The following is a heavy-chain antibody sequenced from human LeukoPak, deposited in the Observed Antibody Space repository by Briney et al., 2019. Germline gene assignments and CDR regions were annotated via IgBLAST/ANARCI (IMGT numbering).Heavy chain of an antibody. Sequence: GRSLRLSCAASGFTFSSYGMHWVRQAPGKGLEWVAVISYDGGNKYYADSVKGRYTISRDNSKNTLYLQMNSLRAEDTVVFFSQKAAYDILTGYHDAFDIWGQGTMVTVSS. CDR2: ISYDGGNK. J-gene: IGHJ3*02. CDR3: QKAAYDILTGYHDAFDI. D-gene: IGHD3-9*01. CDR1: GFTFSSYG. V-gene: IGHV3-30*18.